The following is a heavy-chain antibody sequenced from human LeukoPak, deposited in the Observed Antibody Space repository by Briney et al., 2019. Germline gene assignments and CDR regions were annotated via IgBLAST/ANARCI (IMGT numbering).Heavy chain of an antibody. CDR1: GFTFSNFA. CDR3: IAVADTFQF. D-gene: IGHD6-19*01. CDR2: ISGSGDST. J-gene: IGHJ1*01. V-gene: IGHV3-23*01. Sequence: GGSLRLSCTASGFTFSNFAMSWVRQDPGMGLQWVSSISGSGDSTFHADSVKGRFTISRDKSKNTLYLQMNNLRVDDTATYFGIAVADTFQFWGQGTLVTVS.